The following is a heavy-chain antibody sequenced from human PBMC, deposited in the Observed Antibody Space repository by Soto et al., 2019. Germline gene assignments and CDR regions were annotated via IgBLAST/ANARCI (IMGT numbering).Heavy chain of an antibody. CDR2: ISADNGNT. CDR1: GYPFISYG. Sequence: XPVKVACKASGYPFISYGIIWVRQAPGQGLEWMGWISADNGNTNYAHKLQGRVAMTTDTSTSTAYMELRSLRSDDTAVYYCERDFVRGRVPFDHWGQGTLVTVSS. J-gene: IGHJ4*02. V-gene: IGHV1-18*01. CDR3: ERDFVRGRVPFDH. D-gene: IGHD3-10*02.